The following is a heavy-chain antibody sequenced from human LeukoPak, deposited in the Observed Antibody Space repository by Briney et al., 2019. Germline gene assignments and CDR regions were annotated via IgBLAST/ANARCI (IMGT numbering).Heavy chain of an antibody. Sequence: KPSETLSLTCAVYGGSFSGYYWSWIRQPPGKGLEWIGYIYYSGSTNYNPSLKSRVTISVDTSKNQFSLKLSSVTAADTAVYYCARSIAAAAVHYYYYMDVWGKGTTVTISS. J-gene: IGHJ6*03. CDR3: ARSIAAAAVHYYYYMDV. D-gene: IGHD6-13*01. CDR2: IYYSGST. V-gene: IGHV4-59*01. CDR1: GGSFSGYY.